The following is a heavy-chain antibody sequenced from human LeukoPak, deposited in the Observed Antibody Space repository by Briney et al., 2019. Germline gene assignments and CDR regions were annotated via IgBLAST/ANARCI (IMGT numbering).Heavy chain of an antibody. Sequence: GGSLRLSCVASGFTFSNAWMSWVRQAPGKGLEWVGRIKSKTDGGTTDYAAPVKGRFAMSRDDSKNTLYLEMNSLKTEDTAVYYCTAYCSSTTCYERYYYYMDVWGKGTTVTVSS. CDR2: IKSKTDGGTT. D-gene: IGHD2-2*01. V-gene: IGHV3-15*01. CDR1: GFTFSNAW. J-gene: IGHJ6*03. CDR3: TAYCSSTTCYERYYYYMDV.